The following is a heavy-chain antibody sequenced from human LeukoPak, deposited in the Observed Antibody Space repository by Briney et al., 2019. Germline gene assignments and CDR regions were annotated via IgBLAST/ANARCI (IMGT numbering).Heavy chain of an antibody. Sequence: PGGPLRLSCTASGFTFSNYGMHWVRKAPGKGLEWVGALWYDGSNKNYVDSVKGRFTISRDNSKNTLYLQMNSLGAEDTAVYYCARDVLSSGWYRAPGDWGQGTLVTVSS. J-gene: IGHJ4*02. D-gene: IGHD6-19*01. CDR3: ARDVLSSGWYRAPGD. CDR2: LWYDGSNK. V-gene: IGHV3-33*01. CDR1: GFTFSNYG.